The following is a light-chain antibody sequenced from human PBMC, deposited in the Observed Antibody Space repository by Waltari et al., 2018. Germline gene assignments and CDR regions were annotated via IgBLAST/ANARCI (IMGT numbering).Light chain of an antibody. CDR1: PSVGSSS. J-gene: IGKJ1*01. CDR3: QQHGTLPAT. Sequence: EIVLTQSPGTASLSPGERVTLSCRASPSVGSSSLAWYQQKPGQAPRLVIYRASRRATGIPDRFSGSGSGTDCSLTISRLEPEDFAVYYWQQHGTLPATFGQGTKVEIK. CDR2: RAS. V-gene: IGKV3-20*01.